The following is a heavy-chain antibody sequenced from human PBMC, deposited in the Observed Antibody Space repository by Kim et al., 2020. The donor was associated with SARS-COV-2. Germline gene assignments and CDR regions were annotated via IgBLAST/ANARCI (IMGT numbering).Heavy chain of an antibody. V-gene: IGHV3-7*01. CDR2: IAHDGSEK. D-gene: IGHD3-9*01. J-gene: IGHJ4*02. Sequence: GGSLRLSCAASGFTFRSHWMSWGHQAPGKGLEWVANIAHDGSEKYYVDSVKGRFTISRDNAMNSLYLQMNSLRVEDTAVYYCARDDWGPEHWGQGTLVTVSS. CDR3: ARDDWGPEH. CDR1: GFTFRSHW.